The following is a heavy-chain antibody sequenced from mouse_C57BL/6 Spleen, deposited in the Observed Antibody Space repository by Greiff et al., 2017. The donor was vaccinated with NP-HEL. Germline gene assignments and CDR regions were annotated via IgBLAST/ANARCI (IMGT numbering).Heavy chain of an antibody. Sequence: QVQLQQSGAELVRPGSSVKLSCKASGYTFTSYWMHWVKQRPIQGLEWIGNIDPSDSETHYNQKFKDKATLTVDKSSSTAYMQLSSLTSEDSAVYYCARGGYGYHWYFDVWGTGTTVTVSS. CDR2: IDPSDSET. D-gene: IGHD2-2*01. J-gene: IGHJ1*03. V-gene: IGHV1-52*01. CDR1: GYTFTSYW. CDR3: ARGGYGYHWYFDV.